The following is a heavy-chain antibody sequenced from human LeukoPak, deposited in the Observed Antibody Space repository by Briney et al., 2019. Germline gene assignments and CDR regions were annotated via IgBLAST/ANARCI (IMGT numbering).Heavy chain of an antibody. J-gene: IGHJ4*02. CDR2: SDYSGSDYSGSR. CDR3: ARGGMITFGGVRFDY. Sequence: PSETLSLTYSVSRGSIRNSIYYWGCIRQPPGKGLEWIGISDYSGSDYSGSRYSRPSLKSRVTVFVDTSKNQFSLKLSSVTAADTAVYYCARGGMITFGGVRFDYWGQGTLVTVSS. V-gene: IGHV4-39*07. D-gene: IGHD3-16*01. CDR1: RGSIRNSIYY.